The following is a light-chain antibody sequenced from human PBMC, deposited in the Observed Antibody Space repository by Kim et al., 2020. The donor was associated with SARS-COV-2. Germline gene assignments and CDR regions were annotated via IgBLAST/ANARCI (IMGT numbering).Light chain of an antibody. Sequence: GQSVSIARSGSFSNNGGNNVNWYQQIPGRAPRLLIHTSNQRPSGVPDRFAGSKSDTSASLAISGLQSDDEADYYCAAWDGRLNAYVFGTGTKVTVL. V-gene: IGLV1-44*01. CDR1: FSNNGGNN. CDR3: AAWDGRLNAYV. J-gene: IGLJ1*01. CDR2: TSN.